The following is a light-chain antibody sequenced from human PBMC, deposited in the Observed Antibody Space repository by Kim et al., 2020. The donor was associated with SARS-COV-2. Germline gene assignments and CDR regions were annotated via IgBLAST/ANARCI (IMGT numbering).Light chain of an antibody. CDR1: QSISSS. CDR3: QQYAYWRA. Sequence: SLSPGARASSSCRASQSISSSLDWYQQTPGQAPRVLIYGASARATGIPARFSGSGSGTEFTLTISNLQSEDFAVYYCQQYAYWRAFGQGTRLEIK. J-gene: IGKJ5*01. CDR2: GAS. V-gene: IGKV3-15*01.